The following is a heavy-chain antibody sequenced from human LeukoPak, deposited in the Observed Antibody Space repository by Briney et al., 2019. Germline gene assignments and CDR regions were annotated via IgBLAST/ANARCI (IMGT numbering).Heavy chain of an antibody. CDR3: ARMDWSDISRYFDH. CDR2: ISGSSGRS. V-gene: IGHV3-23*01. CDR1: GFTFIDYS. Sequence: GGSLRLSCAAPGFTFIDYSMRSVRQAPGKGLEWASRISGSSGRSDYADSVKGRFTISRDNSQNTLSLQMNSLRPEDTAVYFCARMDWSDISRYFDHWGQGTLATVSS. J-gene: IGHJ4*02. D-gene: IGHD1-1*01.